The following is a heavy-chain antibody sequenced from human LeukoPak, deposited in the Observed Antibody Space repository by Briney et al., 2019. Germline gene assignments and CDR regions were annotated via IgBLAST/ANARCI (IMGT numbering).Heavy chain of an antibody. CDR3: VRGSYASVWR. V-gene: IGHV6-1*01. Sequence: SLTLSLTCAISGDRVSSSSTAWSWIRQSPSKGLEWLGRTYFRSEWFYDYASSVRSRISIKPDTSKNQFSLQLNSVTPDDTAVYYCVRGSYASVWRWGQGTLVTVSS. J-gene: IGHJ4*02. D-gene: IGHD6-19*01. CDR1: GDRVSSSSTA. CDR2: TYFRSEWFY.